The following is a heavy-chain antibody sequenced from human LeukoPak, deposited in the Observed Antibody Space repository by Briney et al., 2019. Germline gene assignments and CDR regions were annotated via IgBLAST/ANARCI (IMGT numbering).Heavy chain of an antibody. CDR1: GGSISSSSYY. J-gene: IGHJ4*02. CDR3: ASDYYGSGSYRDY. Sequence: PSQTLSLTCTVSGGSISSSSYYWGWIRQPPGKGLEWIGSIYYSGSTYYNPSLKSRVTISVDTSKNQFSLKLSSVTAADTAVYYCASDYYGSGSYRDYWGQGTLVTVSS. V-gene: IGHV4-39*07. CDR2: IYYSGST. D-gene: IGHD3-10*01.